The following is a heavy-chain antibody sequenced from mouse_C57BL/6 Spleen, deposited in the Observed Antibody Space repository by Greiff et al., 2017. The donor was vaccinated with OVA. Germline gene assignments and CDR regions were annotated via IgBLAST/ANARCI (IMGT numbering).Heavy chain of an antibody. V-gene: IGHV1-64*01. CDR1: GYTFTSYW. CDR2: IHPNSGST. Sequence: QVQLQQPGAELVKPGASVKLSCKASGYTFTSYWMHWVKQRPGQGLEWIGMIHPNSGSTNYNEKFKSKATLTVDKSSSTAYMQLSSLTSEDSAVYYCAKLDLYHAMDYWGQGTSVTVSA. CDR3: AKLDLYHAMDY. J-gene: IGHJ4*01.